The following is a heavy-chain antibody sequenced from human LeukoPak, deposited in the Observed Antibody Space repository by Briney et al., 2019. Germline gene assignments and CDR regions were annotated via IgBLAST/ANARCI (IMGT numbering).Heavy chain of an antibody. J-gene: IGHJ5*02. CDR3: ARDPRNVGLAP. CDR1: GFSFSTQR. V-gene: IGHV3-74*01. D-gene: IGHD2-15*01. CDR2: INIDERIT. Sequence: GGSLRLSCAASGFSFSTQRMHWVRQAPGKGLVWVSYINIDERITGYADSVKGRFTISRDNAKNTLYLQMNSLRVEDTAVYYCARDPRNVGLAPWGQGTLVTVSS.